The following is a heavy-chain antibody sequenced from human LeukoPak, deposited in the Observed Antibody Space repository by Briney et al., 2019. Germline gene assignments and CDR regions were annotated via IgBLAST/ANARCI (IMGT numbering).Heavy chain of an antibody. D-gene: IGHD6-19*01. CDR2: IYYSGST. J-gene: IGHJ4*02. Sequence: SETLSLTCTVSGVSISTYYWSWIRQPPGKGLKWIGYIYYSGSTNYNPSLKSRGTISVDTSKNQFSLKLSSVTAADTAVYYCASQEYSSGWSKYDYWGQGTLVTVSS. CDR3: ASQEYSSGWSKYDY. CDR1: GVSISTYY. V-gene: IGHV4-59*08.